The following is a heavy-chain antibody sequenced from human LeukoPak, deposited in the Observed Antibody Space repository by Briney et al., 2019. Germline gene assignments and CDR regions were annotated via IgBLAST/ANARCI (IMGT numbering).Heavy chain of an antibody. CDR1: GGAISSDY. D-gene: IGHD1-26*01. Sequence: SETLSLTCTVSGGAISSDYWSWIRQPPGKGLEWIGYISYTGITNYNPSLKSRVIISLDTSKNQLSLRLSSVTAADTAVYFCATAQWGPGLFFHHWGQGILVTVSS. CDR3: ATAQWGPGLFFHH. J-gene: IGHJ1*01. V-gene: IGHV4-59*01. CDR2: ISYTGIT.